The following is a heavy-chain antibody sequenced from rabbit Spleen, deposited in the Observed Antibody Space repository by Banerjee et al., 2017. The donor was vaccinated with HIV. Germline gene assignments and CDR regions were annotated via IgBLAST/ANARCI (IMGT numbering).Heavy chain of an antibody. CDR2: IDTGSRDFT. J-gene: IGHJ6*01. Sequence: QSLEESGGDLVKPEGSLTLTCTASGFSFSTSYYMCWVRQAPGKGLEWIACIDTGSRDFTYYASWAKGRFTISKTSSTTVTLQMTSLTVADTATYFCARDTGSSFSTYGMDLWGPGTLVTVS. CDR3: ARDTGSSFSTYGMDL. D-gene: IGHD8-1*01. V-gene: IGHV1S40*01. CDR1: GFSFSTSYY.